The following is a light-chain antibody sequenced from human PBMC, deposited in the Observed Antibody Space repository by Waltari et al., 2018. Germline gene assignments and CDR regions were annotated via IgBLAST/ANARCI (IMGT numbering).Light chain of an antibody. Sequence: EIVMTQSPATLSVSRGGSAPLSCRASLSIDASLAWYPQKPGQPPRLLIHGASTRDTGIPVRFSGSGSGTAFTLTITGLQSEDFAVYFCQQYNQWPLTFGRGTKVEIK. J-gene: IGKJ4*01. CDR3: QQYNQWPLT. V-gene: IGKV3-15*01. CDR1: LSIDAS. CDR2: GAS.